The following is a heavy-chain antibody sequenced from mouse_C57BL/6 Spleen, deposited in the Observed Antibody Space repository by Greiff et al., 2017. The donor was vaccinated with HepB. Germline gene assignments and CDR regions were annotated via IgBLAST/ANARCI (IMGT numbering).Heavy chain of an antibody. Sequence: VKLQESGPGLVAPSQSLSITCTVSGFSLTSYGVHWVRQPPGKGLEWLVVIWSDGSTTYNSALKSRLSISKDNSKSQVFLKMNSLQTDDTAMYYCARHHDSYWYFDVWGTGTTVTVSS. CDR3: ARHHDSYWYFDV. D-gene: IGHD2-12*01. J-gene: IGHJ1*03. CDR2: IWSDGST. V-gene: IGHV2-6-1*01. CDR1: GFSLTSYG.